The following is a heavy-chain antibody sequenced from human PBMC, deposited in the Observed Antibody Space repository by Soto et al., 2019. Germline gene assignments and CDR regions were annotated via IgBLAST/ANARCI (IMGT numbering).Heavy chain of an antibody. CDR3: ARVGYYYDSSGYYLSFDY. J-gene: IGHJ4*02. CDR2: MNPNSGNT. D-gene: IGHD3-22*01. Sequence: VKVSCKASGYTFTSYDINWVRQATGQGLEWMGWMNPNSGNTGYAQKFQGRVTMTRNTSISTAYMELSSLRSEDTAVYYCARVGYYYDSSGYYLSFDYWGQGTLVTVSS. CDR1: GYTFTSYD. V-gene: IGHV1-8*02.